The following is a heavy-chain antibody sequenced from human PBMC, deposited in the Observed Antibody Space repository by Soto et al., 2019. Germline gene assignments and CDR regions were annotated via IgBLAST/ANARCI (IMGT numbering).Heavy chain of an antibody. D-gene: IGHD5-12*01. CDR3: ARYSGGGYDIMDY. Sequence: LKISCNASGYSFTSYWIGWVRQMPGKGLEWMGIIYPGDSDTRYSLSFQGQVTISADKYISTAYLQWSSLKASDTAMYYCARYSGGGYDIMDYWGQGTLVTVSS. CDR1: GYSFTSYW. V-gene: IGHV5-51*01. CDR2: IYPGDSDT. J-gene: IGHJ4*02.